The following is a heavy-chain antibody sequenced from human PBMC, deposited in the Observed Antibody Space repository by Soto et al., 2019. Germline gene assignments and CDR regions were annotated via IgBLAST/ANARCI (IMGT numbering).Heavy chain of an antibody. CDR1: GGTFSSYT. CDR2: IIPILGIA. V-gene: IGHV1-69*02. J-gene: IGHJ4*02. Sequence: ASVKVSCKASGGTFSSYTISWVRQAPGQGLEWMGRIIPILGIANYAQEFQGRVTITADKSTSTAYMELSSLRSEDTAVYYCASLQQYSSGWALWGQGTLVTVSS. CDR3: ASLQQYSSGWAL. D-gene: IGHD6-19*01.